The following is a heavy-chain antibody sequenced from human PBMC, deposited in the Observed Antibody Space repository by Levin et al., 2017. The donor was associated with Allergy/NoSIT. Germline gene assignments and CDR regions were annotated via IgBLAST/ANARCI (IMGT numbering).Heavy chain of an antibody. CDR1: GFTFDDYG. CDR3: ARHRFTMNIHDGFDI. V-gene: IGHV3-20*01. D-gene: IGHD2/OR15-2a*01. Sequence: PGGSLRLSCAASGFTFDDYGMSWVRQAPGKGLEWVSGINWNGGSTGYADSVKVRLTISRDNAKNSLYLQMNSLRAEDTALYHCARHRFTMNIHDGFDIWGQGTMVIVSS. CDR2: INWNGGST. J-gene: IGHJ3*02.